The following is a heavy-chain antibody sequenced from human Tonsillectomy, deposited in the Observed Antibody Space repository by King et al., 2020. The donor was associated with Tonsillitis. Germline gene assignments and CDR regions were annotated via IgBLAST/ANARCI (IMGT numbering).Heavy chain of an antibody. Sequence: VQLVQSGGGLVQPGGSLRLSCAASAFTFSSDAMTLVRQAPGKGLELVSAISGSGVNTYYAVSVKGRFTISRDNSKNTLYLQMNSLRAEDTAVYYCAKESADYYFDYWGQGTLVTVSS. J-gene: IGHJ4*02. V-gene: IGHV3-23*04. CDR3: AKESADYYFDY. CDR2: ISGSGVNT. CDR1: AFTFSSDA.